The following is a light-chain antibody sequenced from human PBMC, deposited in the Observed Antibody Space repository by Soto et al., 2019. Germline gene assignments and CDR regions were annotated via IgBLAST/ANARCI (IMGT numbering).Light chain of an antibody. CDR3: HQYGSSPA. CDR2: GAS. J-gene: IGKJ4*01. Sequence: ETVLTQSPGTLSLSPGERATLSCRASQSVSSSYLAWYQQKPGQAPRLLIYGASSRATGIPDRFSGSGSGTDFTFTISRLEPDDFAVYYCHQYGSSPAFGGGTKVEIK. CDR1: QSVSSSY. V-gene: IGKV3-20*01.